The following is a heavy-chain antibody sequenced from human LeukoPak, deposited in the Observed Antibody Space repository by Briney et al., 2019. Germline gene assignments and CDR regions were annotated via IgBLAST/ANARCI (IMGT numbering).Heavy chain of an antibody. D-gene: IGHD3-10*01. CDR1: GFTFSSYV. V-gene: IGHV3-33*08. J-gene: IGHJ4*02. Sequence: GGSLRLSCAASGFTFSSYVMSWVRQAPGKGLEWVAVIWYDGINKYYADSVKGRFTTSRDNSKNTLYLQMNSLRAEDTAVYYCARDRTADYYGSGTEYYFDYWGQGTLVTVSS. CDR2: IWYDGINK. CDR3: ARDRTADYYGSGTEYYFDY.